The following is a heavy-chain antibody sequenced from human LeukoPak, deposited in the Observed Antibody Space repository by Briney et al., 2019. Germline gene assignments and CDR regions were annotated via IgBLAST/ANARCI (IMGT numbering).Heavy chain of an antibody. CDR3: ARGHMVQGVIN. CDR2: VNPNSGGT. CDR1: GYTFTSYD. Sequence: EASVKVSCKASGYTFTSYDINWVRQATGQGLEWMGWVNPNSGGTNYAQKFQGRVTMTRDTSISTAYMELSRLRSDDTAVYYCARGHMVQGVINWGQGTLVTVSS. J-gene: IGHJ4*02. V-gene: IGHV1-2*02. D-gene: IGHD3-10*01.